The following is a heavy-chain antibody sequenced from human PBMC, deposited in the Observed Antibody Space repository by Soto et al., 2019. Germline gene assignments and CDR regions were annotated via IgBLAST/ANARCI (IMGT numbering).Heavy chain of an antibody. J-gene: IGHJ6*02. V-gene: IGHV1-69*13. CDR2: IIPIFGTA. CDR3: AREPALGELPPYSSYGMDV. Sequence: SVKVSCKASGGTFSSYAINWVRQAPGQGLEWMGGIIPIFGTANYAQKFQGRVTITADESTRTAYMELSSLRSEDTAVYYCAREPALGELPPYSSYGMDVWGQG. D-gene: IGHD3-16*01. CDR1: GGTFSSYA.